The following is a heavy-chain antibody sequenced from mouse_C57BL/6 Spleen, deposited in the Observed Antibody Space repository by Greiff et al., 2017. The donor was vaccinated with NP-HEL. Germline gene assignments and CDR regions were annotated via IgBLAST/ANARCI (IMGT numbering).Heavy chain of an antibody. J-gene: IGHJ4*01. CDR1: GYTFTSYG. CDR2: IYPRSGNT. CDR3: ARCGSSPYYYAMDY. V-gene: IGHV1-81*01. D-gene: IGHD1-1*01. Sequence: QVQLQQSGAELARPGASVKLSCKASGYTFTSYGISWVKQRTGQGLEWIGEIYPRSGNTYYNEKFKGKATLTADKSSSTAYMELRSLTSEDSAVYFCARCGSSPYYYAMDYWGQGTSVTVSS.